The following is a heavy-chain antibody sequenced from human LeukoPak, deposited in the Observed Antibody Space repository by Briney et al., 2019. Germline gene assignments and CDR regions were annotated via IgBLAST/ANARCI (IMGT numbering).Heavy chain of an antibody. V-gene: IGHV3-53*01. Sequence: PGGSLRLSCTVSGFTVSSNSMSWVRQAPGKGLEWVSFIYSDNTHYSDSVKGRFTISRDNSKNTLYLQMNSLRAEDTAVYYCARRAGAYSHPYDYWAQGTRVTVSS. CDR1: GFTVSSNS. CDR3: ARRAGAYSHPYDY. CDR2: IYSDNT. D-gene: IGHD4/OR15-4a*01. J-gene: IGHJ4*02.